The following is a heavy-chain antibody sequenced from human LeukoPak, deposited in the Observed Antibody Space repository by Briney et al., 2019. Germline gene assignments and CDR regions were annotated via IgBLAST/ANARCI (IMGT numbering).Heavy chain of an antibody. V-gene: IGHV3-21*01. CDR1: GFTVSSNY. CDR3: ARDPLELRVTPLDY. CDR2: ISSSSSYI. J-gene: IGHJ4*02. Sequence: GGSLRLSCAASGFTVSSNYMSWVRQAPGKGLEWVSSISSSSSYIYYADSVKGRFTISRDNAKNSLYLQMNSLRAEDTAVYYCARDPLELRVTPLDYWGQGTLVTVSS. D-gene: IGHD5-24*01.